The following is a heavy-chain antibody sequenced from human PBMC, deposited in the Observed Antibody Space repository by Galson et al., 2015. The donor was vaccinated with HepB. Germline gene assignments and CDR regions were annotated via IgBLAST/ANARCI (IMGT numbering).Heavy chain of an antibody. V-gene: IGHV1-69*04. CDR3: ARDEYDFGSGYYLAGHYYYYGMDV. D-gene: IGHD3-3*01. CDR2: IIPILGIA. Sequence: SVKVSCKASGGTFSSYTISWVRQAPGQGLEWMGRIIPILGIANYAQKFQGRVTITADKSTSTAYMELSSLRSEDTAVYYCARDEYDFGSGYYLAGHYYYYGMDVWGQGTTVTVSS. CDR1: GGTFSSYT. J-gene: IGHJ6*02.